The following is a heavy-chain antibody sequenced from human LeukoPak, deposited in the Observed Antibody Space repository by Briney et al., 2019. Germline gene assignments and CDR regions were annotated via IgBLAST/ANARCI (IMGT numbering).Heavy chain of an antibody. Sequence: PSETLSLTCAVSGGSISSGGYSWSWIRQPPGKGLEWIGYIYHSGSTYYNPSLKSRVTISVDRSKNQFSLKLSSVTAADTAVYYCARQYSSSSYDYWGQGTLVTVPS. V-gene: IGHV4-30-2*01. CDR2: IYHSGST. J-gene: IGHJ4*02. CDR1: GGSISSGGYS. CDR3: ARQYSSSSYDY. D-gene: IGHD6-13*01.